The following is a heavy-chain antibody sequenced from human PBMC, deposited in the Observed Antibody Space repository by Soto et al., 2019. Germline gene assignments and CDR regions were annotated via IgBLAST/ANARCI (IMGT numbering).Heavy chain of an antibody. J-gene: IGHJ2*01. V-gene: IGHV4-30-4*01. CDR3: ARVGRTAPQPPYLDL. Sequence: QVQLQESGPGLVKPSQTLSLTCTVSGASLSGSDFYWSWIRQPPGKGLQWIGHIYYSGSTYYNSSPKSRLTISVDTSNNEFSLSLTSVTAADTAVYYCARVGRTAPQPPYLDLWGRGTLVTVSS. CDR1: GASLSGSDFY. D-gene: IGHD2-21*02. CDR2: IYYSGST.